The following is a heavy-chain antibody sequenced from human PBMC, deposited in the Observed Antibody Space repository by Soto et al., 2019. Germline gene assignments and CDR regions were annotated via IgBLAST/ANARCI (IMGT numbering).Heavy chain of an antibody. CDR2: IIPIFGTA. J-gene: IGHJ4*02. V-gene: IGHV1-69*01. D-gene: IGHD3-22*01. Sequence: QVQLVQSGAEVKKPGSSVKVSCKASGGTFSSYAISWVRQAPGQGLEWMGGIIPIFGTANYAQKFQGRVTITADESTSTAYMELSSLRSEDTAVHYCARNYYYDSSGYLYYFDYWGQGTLVTVSS. CDR3: ARNYYYDSSGYLYYFDY. CDR1: GGTFSSYA.